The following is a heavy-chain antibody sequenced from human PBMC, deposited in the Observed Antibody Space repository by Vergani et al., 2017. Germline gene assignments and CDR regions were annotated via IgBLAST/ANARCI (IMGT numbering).Heavy chain of an antibody. V-gene: IGHV3-30*02. D-gene: IGHD3-10*01. Sequence: QVQLAESGGGVVQLGGSLRLSCTSTTSSFQYYGVNWVRQAPGKGLDWVAFIRYDGSKVHYTDSVKGRFTISRDNSRNTVFLQMTSLRLEDTAFYYCSTLRQMLDSNYMFASWGHGTLVTVSS. CDR2: IRYDGSKV. CDR1: TSSFQYYG. CDR3: STLRQMLDSNYMFAS. J-gene: IGHJ5*01.